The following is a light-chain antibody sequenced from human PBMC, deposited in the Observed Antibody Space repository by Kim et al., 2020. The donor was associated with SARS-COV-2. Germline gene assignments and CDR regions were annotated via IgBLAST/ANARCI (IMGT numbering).Light chain of an antibody. CDR1: QSVSTW. Sequence: DIQMTQSPSTLSASVGDRVTITCRASQSVSTWLAWYQQKPGKAPNLLIYKASTLQRGVPSRFSGSGSGTEFTLTISSLQPDDFATYYCQQYDNYWTFGQGTKVDIK. CDR3: QQYDNYWT. V-gene: IGKV1-5*03. J-gene: IGKJ1*01. CDR2: KAS.